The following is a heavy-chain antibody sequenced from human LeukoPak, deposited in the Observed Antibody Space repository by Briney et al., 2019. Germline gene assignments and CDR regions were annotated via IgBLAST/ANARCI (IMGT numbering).Heavy chain of an antibody. D-gene: IGHD6-19*01. V-gene: IGHV3-49*04. CDR2: IRSKAYGGTT. Sequence: GGSLRLSCTASGFTFGDYAMSWVRQAPGKGLEWVGFIRSKAYGGTTEYAASVKGRFTISRDDSKSIAYLQMNSLKTEDTAVYYCTRQEQWLVRVYLQHWGQGTLVTVSS. J-gene: IGHJ1*01. CDR1: GFTFGDYA. CDR3: TRQEQWLVRVYLQH.